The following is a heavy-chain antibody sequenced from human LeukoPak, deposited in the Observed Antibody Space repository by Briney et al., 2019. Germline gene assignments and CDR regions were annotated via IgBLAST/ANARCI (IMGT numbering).Heavy chain of an antibody. J-gene: IGHJ4*02. V-gene: IGHV3-49*03. D-gene: IGHD1-1*01. CDR2: IRSKAYGETA. Sequence: GGSLRLFCTASGFTFGDYAMSWIRQAPGKGLEWVGFIRSKAYGETADYATSVKGRFTISRDDSKAIAYLQMNSLKTEDTAVYHCTRDRGAYNLYDYWGQGTLVTVSS. CDR3: TRDRGAYNLYDY. CDR1: GFTFGDYA.